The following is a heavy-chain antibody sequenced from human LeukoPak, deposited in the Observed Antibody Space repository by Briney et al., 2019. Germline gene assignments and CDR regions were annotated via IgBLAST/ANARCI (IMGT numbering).Heavy chain of an antibody. CDR3: TTALVTGVRV. V-gene: IGHV3-30*03. Sequence: PGGSLRLSCAASGFTFSSYGMHWVRQAPGEGLEWVAVISYDGSNKYYADSVKGRFTISRDNSKNTLYLQMNSLKTEDTAVYYCTTALVTGVRVWGQGTMVTVSS. D-gene: IGHD7-27*01. J-gene: IGHJ3*01. CDR1: GFTFSSYG. CDR2: ISYDGSNK.